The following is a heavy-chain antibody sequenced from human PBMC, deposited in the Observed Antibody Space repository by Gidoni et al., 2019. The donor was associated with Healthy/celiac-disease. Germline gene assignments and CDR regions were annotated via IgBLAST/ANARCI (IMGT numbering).Heavy chain of an antibody. CDR2: ISSSSSYI. J-gene: IGHJ5*02. D-gene: IGHD3-10*01. CDR1: GFTFSRSS. Sequence: EVQLVESGGGLVKPGGSLRLSCSASGFTFSRSSMNWVRQAPGKGLEWVSSISSSSSYIYYADSVKGRFTISRDNAKNSLYLQMNSLRAEDTAVYYCAREELLWFGEFNYNWFDPWGQGTLVTVSS. V-gene: IGHV3-21*01. CDR3: AREELLWFGEFNYNWFDP.